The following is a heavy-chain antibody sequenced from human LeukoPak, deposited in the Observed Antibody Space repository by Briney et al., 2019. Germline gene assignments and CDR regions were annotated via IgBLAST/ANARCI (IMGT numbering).Heavy chain of an antibody. J-gene: IGHJ6*03. CDR3: ARAPAGPPYYYMDV. CDR2: IYYSGST. CDR1: GGSISSYY. V-gene: IGHV4-59*12. Sequence: SETLSLTCTVSGGSISSYYWSWIRQPPGKALEWIGYIYYSGSTNYNPSLKSRVTISVDTSKNQFSLRLTSVTAADTAVYYCARAPAGPPYYYMDVWGKGTTVTVSS.